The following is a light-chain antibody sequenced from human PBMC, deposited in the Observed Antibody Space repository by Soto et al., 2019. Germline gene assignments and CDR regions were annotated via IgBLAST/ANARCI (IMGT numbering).Light chain of an antibody. Sequence: QSVLTQPPSVSGAPGQRVTISCTGSRSNIGSNYDIHWYQQLPGTAPKLLIYGNSNRPSGVPDRFSGSKSGTSASLAITGLQAEDEAEYFCQSYDGSLSGVVFGGGTKLTVL. CDR3: QSYDGSLSGVV. CDR2: GNS. V-gene: IGLV1-40*01. CDR1: RSNIGSNYD. J-gene: IGLJ2*01.